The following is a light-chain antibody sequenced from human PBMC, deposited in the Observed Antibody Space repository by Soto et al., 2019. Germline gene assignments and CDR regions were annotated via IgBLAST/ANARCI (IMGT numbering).Light chain of an antibody. CDR3: VAWDDSLNGLV. CDR2: ANN. CDR1: RSNIGINA. Sequence: QSVLTQPPSVSGTPGQRVSISCSGSRSNIGINAVDWYHQLPGAAPKVLIYANNQRPSGVPDRFSGSKSGTAASLAINGLQSDDEDHYYCVAWDDSLNGLVFGGGTKLTVL. V-gene: IGLV1-44*01. J-gene: IGLJ2*01.